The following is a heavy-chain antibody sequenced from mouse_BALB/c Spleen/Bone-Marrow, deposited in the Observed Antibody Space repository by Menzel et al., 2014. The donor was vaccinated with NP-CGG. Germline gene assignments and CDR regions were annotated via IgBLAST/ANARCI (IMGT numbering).Heavy chain of an antibody. J-gene: IGHJ2*01. CDR1: GYSFTGYY. CDR2: INPYNGAT. CDR3: AEGGYGNVFDY. V-gene: IGHV1-26*01. Sequence: VQLHQSGPELVKPGASVKISCKASGYSFTGYYMHWVKQSHVKSLEWIGRINPYNGATSYNQNFKDKASLTVDKSSSTAYMELHSLTSEDSAVYYCAEGGYGNVFDYWGQGTTLTVSS. D-gene: IGHD2-1*01.